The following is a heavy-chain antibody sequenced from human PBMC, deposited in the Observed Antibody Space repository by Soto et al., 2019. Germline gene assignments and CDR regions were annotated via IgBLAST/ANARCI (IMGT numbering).Heavy chain of an antibody. CDR1: GGAISSSY. CDR2: IYTSASS. J-gene: IGHJ4*02. Sequence: SETLSLTCPVAGGAISSSYWSWILQPAGKGLEWIGHIYTSASSSYNPSLKSRVAMSVDPSKNQFSLNLRSVTAAHTALYYCARVVVGAHYKYYFDYWGQGTLVPVYS. D-gene: IGHD2-15*01. CDR3: ARVVVGAHYKYYFDY. V-gene: IGHV4-4*07.